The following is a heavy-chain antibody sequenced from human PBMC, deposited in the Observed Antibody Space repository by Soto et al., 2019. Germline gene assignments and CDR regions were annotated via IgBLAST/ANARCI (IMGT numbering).Heavy chain of an antibody. CDR2: IYYSGST. CDR1: GGSISSYY. Sequence: SETLSLTCTVSGGSISSYYWSWIRQPPGKGLEWIGYIYYSGSTNYNPSLKSRVTILVDTSKNQFSLKLSSVTAADTAVYYCARRANYDFWSGYYGARPRNAFDIWGQGTMVTVSS. J-gene: IGHJ3*02. D-gene: IGHD3-3*01. V-gene: IGHV4-59*01. CDR3: ARRANYDFWSGYYGARPRNAFDI.